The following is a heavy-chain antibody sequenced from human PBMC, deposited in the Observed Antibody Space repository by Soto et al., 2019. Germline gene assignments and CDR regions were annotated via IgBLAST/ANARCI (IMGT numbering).Heavy chain of an antibody. J-gene: IGHJ6*02. D-gene: IGHD3-9*01. CDR3: ARGLGYDILTGYYNNRFGMDV. Sequence: SETLSLTCAVYGGSFSGYYLSWIRQPPGKGLEWIGEINHSGSTNYNPSLKSRVTISVDTSKNQFSLKLSSVTAADTAVYYCARGLGYDILTGYYNNRFGMDVWGQGTTVTVSS. CDR2: INHSGST. CDR1: GGSFSGYY. V-gene: IGHV4-34*01.